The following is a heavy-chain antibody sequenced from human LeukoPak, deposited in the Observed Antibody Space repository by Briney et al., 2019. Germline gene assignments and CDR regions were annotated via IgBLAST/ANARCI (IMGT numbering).Heavy chain of an antibody. CDR2: INPNSGGT. CDR1: GYTFTGYY. J-gene: IGHJ4*02. V-gene: IGHV1-2*06. Sequence: ASVKVSCKASGYTFTGYYMHWVRQAPGQGLEWMGRINPNSGGTNYAQKFQGRVTMTRDTSISTAYMELSRLRSDDMAVYYCARGLAPQYSSGWYSYFDYWGQGTLVTVSS. D-gene: IGHD6-19*01. CDR3: ARGLAPQYSSGWYSYFDY.